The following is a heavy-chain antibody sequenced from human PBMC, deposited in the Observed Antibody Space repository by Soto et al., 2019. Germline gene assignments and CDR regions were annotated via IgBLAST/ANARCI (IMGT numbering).Heavy chain of an antibody. CDR1: GGSISSYY. CDR3: ARRYGSAFDI. CDR2: IFYSGST. D-gene: IGHD4-17*01. Sequence: QVQLQESGPGLVKPSETLSLTCTVSGGSISSYYWSWIRQPPGKGLEWIGYIFYSGSTNYNPSLKSRGTISVDTSKNQFSLQLRSVTAADTAVYYCARRYGSAFDIWGHGTMVTVSS. J-gene: IGHJ3*02. V-gene: IGHV4-59*01.